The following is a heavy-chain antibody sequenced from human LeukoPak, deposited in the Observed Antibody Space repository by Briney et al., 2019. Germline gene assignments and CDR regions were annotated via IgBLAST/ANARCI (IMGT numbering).Heavy chain of an antibody. CDR2: ISYDGSNK. Sequence: PGGSLRLSCAASGFTFSSYAMHWVRQAPGKGLEWVAVISYDGSNKYYADSVKGRFTISRDNSKNTLYLQMNSLRAEDTAVYYCARGPYYYGSGSYSPNFDYWGQGTLVTVSS. CDR3: ARGPYYYGSGSYSPNFDY. J-gene: IGHJ4*02. D-gene: IGHD3-10*01. CDR1: GFTFSSYA. V-gene: IGHV3-30-3*01.